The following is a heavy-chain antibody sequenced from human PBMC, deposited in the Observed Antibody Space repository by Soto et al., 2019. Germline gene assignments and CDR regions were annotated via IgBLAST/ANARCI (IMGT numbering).Heavy chain of an antibody. Sequence: QVTLKESGPVLVKPTETLTLRCTVSGLSITDSEMGVSWIRQPPGQPLEWLAHIDSSGEKSYRTFLKSRLAISKDTSKSQIVPTMTNMDPADTATYYCARRHLAVAVSPWFDPWGQGSPVTVSS. CDR2: IDSSGEK. V-gene: IGHV2-26*01. CDR1: GLSITDSEMG. CDR3: ARRHLAVAVSPWFDP. D-gene: IGHD6-19*01. J-gene: IGHJ5*02.